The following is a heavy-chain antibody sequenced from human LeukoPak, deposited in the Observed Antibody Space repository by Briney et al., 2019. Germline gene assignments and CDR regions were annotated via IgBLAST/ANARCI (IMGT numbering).Heavy chain of an antibody. CDR3: ARDTYGSGALRFDP. D-gene: IGHD3-10*01. J-gene: IGHJ5*02. CDR1: GFTFSSYS. CDR2: ISSSSSYI. Sequence: GGSLRLSCAASGFTFSSYSMNWVRQAPGKGLEWVSSISSSSSYIYYADSVKGRFTISRDNAKNSLYLQMNSLRAEDTAVYYCARDTYGSGALRFDPWGQGTLVTVSS. V-gene: IGHV3-21*01.